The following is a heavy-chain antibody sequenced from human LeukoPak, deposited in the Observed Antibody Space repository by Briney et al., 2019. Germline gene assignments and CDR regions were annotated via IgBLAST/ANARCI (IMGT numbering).Heavy chain of an antibody. Sequence: GGSLRLSCAASGVTLSRYAMSWVRQAPGKGLEWVSTVSDNAASRYYSDSVKGRFTISRDNSKNSVFLQMGSLRAEDTAVYYCAKDPRRTISGVLILPVNYYFDSWGQGTLVTVSS. CDR1: GVTLSRYA. J-gene: IGHJ4*02. V-gene: IGHV3-23*01. CDR3: AKDPRRTISGVLILPVNYYFDS. D-gene: IGHD3-3*01. CDR2: VSDNAASR.